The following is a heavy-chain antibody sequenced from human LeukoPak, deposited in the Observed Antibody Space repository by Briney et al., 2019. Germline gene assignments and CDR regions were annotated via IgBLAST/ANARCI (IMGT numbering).Heavy chain of an antibody. CDR3: ARDRCSGGSCYSDAFDI. CDR2: IIPIFGTA. D-gene: IGHD2-15*01. CDR1: GGTFGSYA. V-gene: IGHV1-69*13. Sequence: SVKVSCKASGGTFGSYAISWVRQAPGQGLEWMGGIIPIFGTANYAQKFQGRVTITVDESTSTAYMELSSLRSEDTAVYYCARDRCSGGSCYSDAFDIWGQGTMVTVSS. J-gene: IGHJ3*02.